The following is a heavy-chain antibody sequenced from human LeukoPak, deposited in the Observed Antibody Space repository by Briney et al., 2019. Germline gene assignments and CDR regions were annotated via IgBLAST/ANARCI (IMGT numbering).Heavy chain of an antibody. V-gene: IGHV3-23*01. CDR3: ATRKYSGSYGTFDY. CDR1: GFTFSSYA. J-gene: IGHJ4*02. D-gene: IGHD1-26*01. CDR2: ISGSGGST. Sequence: GGSLRLSCSASGFTFSSYAMSWVRQAPGKGLEWVSAISGSGGSTYYADSVKGRFTISRDNSKNTLYLQMNSLRAEDTAVYYCATRKYSGSYGTFDYWGQGTLVTVSS.